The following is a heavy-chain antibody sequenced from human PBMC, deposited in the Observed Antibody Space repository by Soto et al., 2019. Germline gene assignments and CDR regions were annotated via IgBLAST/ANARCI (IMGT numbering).Heavy chain of an antibody. CDR3: AQEYR. V-gene: IGHV3-7*01. J-gene: IGHJ4*02. CDR1: GFTFSNHW. D-gene: IGHD1-26*01. CDR2: IKEDGSEK. Sequence: EVQLVESGGGLVQPGGSLRLSCTASGFTFSNHWMSWVRQAPGKGLERVASIKEDGSEKYYVDSVKGRFTISRNNTKHPLYLLMTSLRAEDTAVYYCAQEYRWGQGTLVTVSS.